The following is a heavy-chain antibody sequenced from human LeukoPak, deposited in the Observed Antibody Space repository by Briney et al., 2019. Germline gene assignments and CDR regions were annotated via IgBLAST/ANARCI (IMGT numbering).Heavy chain of an antibody. CDR3: ARDGGSYYIGNWFDP. J-gene: IGHJ5*02. CDR2: INPNSGGT. V-gene: IGHV1-2*02. CDR1: GYTFTGYY. D-gene: IGHD1-26*01. Sequence: RASVKVSCKASGYTFTGYYMHWVRQAPGQGREWMGWINPNSGGTNYAQKFQGRVTMTRDTSISTAYMELSRLRSDDTAVYYCARDGGSYYIGNWFDPWGQGTLVTVSS.